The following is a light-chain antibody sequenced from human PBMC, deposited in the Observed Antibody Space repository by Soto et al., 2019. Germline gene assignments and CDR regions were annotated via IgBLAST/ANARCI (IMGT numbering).Light chain of an antibody. CDR1: SSDVGGYNY. J-gene: IGLJ1*01. CDR2: DVS. V-gene: IGLV2-14*01. Sequence: QSVLTQPASVSGSPRHSITNSCTGTSSDVGGYNYVSWYQQHPGKAPKLMIYDVSNRPSGVSNRFSGSKSGNTASLTISGLQAEDEDDYYCSSYTRSSTYVFGTGKEVTVL. CDR3: SSYTRSSTYV.